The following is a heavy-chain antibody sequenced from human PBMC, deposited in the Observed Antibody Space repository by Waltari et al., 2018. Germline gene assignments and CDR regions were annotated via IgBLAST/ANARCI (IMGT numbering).Heavy chain of an antibody. CDR2: ISSSSSYI. D-gene: IGHD3-3*01. Sequence: EVQLVESGGGLVKPGGSLRLSCAASGFTFSSYSMNWVRQAPGKGLEWVSSISSSSSYIYYAGSVKGRFTISRDNAKNSLYLQMNSLRAEETAVYYCARSKEWEWLPGGRRGGQGTLVTVSS. J-gene: IGHJ4*02. CDR1: GFTFSSYS. V-gene: IGHV3-21*01. CDR3: ARSKEWEWLPGGRR.